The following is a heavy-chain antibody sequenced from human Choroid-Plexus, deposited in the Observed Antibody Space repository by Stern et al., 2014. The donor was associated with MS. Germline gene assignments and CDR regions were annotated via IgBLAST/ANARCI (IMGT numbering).Heavy chain of an antibody. CDR2: VSYDGSNK. CDR3: AKDRQYLTYFFDH. CDR1: GFTFGSCA. J-gene: IGHJ5*02. V-gene: IGHV3-30*18. Sequence: QLGQSGGGVVQPGRPLRLSCVASGFTFGSCAMHFVRQAPGKGLEWGAGVSYDGSNKYYADSVKGRFTISRDNSQNTFYMQMSSLRPEDTAVYYCAKDRQYLTYFFDHWGQGSLVTVSS. D-gene: IGHD2/OR15-2a*01.